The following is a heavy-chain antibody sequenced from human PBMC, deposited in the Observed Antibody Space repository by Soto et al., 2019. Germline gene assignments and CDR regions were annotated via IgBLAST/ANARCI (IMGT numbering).Heavy chain of an antibody. CDR3: ARDDYSSSSALGY. CDR1: GYTFTSYD. D-gene: IGHD6-13*01. J-gene: IGHJ4*02. CDR2: MNPYNGNT. Sequence: ASVKVSCKASGYTFTSYDINWVRQAPGQGLEWMGWMNPYNGNTGYAQNFQGRVTMTRNTSISTAYMELSSLRSEDTAVYYCARDDYSSSSALGYWGQGTLVTVSS. V-gene: IGHV1-8*01.